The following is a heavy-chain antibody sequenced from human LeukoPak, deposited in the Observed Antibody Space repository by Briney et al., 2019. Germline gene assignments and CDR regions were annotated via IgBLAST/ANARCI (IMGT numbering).Heavy chain of an antibody. J-gene: IGHJ6*04. CDR2: INPNSGGT. CDR1: GYTFTSYG. V-gene: IGHV1-2*02. Sequence: ASVKVSCKASGYTFTSYGISWVRQAPGQGLEWMGWINPNSGGTNYAQKFQGRVTMTRDTSISTAYMELSRLRSDDTAVYYCARVGRGWEDVWGKGTTVTVSS. D-gene: IGHD6-19*01. CDR3: ARVGRGWEDV.